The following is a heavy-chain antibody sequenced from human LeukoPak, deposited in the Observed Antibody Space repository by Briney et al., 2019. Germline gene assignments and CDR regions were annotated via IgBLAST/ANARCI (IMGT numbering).Heavy chain of an antibody. D-gene: IGHD2-2*01. V-gene: IGHV4-30-2*01. CDR2: IYDSGST. Sequence: SSQTLSLTCAVSGGSISSGGYSWSWIRQPPGKGLEWIGDIYDSGSTYYNPSLKSRVTISVDRSKNQFSLKLSSVTAADTAVYYCARERTSVLFDYWGQGTLVTVSS. CDR3: ARERTSVLFDY. J-gene: IGHJ4*02. CDR1: GGSISSGGYS.